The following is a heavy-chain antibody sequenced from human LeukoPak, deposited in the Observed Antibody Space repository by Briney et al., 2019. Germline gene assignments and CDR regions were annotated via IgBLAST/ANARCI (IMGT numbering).Heavy chain of an antibody. CDR3: AKQYGDYYYFDY. V-gene: IGHV3-30*02. CDR1: GLTFSSYG. Sequence: PGGSLRLSCAASGLTFSSYGMHWVRQAPGKGLEWVAFIRYDGSNKYYADSVKGRFTISRDNSKNTLYLQMNSLRAEDTAVYYCAKQYGDYYYFDYWGQGTLVTVSS. CDR2: IRYDGSNK. D-gene: IGHD4-17*01. J-gene: IGHJ4*02.